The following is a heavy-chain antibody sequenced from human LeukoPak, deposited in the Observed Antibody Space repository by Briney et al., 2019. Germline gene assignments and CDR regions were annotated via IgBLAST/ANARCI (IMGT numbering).Heavy chain of an antibody. V-gene: IGHV1-18*01. CDR1: GYTFIAYY. D-gene: IGHD6-6*01. CDR2: ISAYNGNT. J-gene: IGHJ4*02. Sequence: GASVKVSCKASGYTFIAYYIHWVRQAPGQGLEWMGWISAYNGNTNYAQKLQGRVTMTTDTSTSTAYMELRSLRSDDTAVYYCARDSVRPDYWGQGTLVTVSS. CDR3: ARDSVRPDY.